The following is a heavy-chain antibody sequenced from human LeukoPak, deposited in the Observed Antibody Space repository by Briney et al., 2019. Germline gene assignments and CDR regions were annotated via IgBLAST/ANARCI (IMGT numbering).Heavy chain of an antibody. CDR2: ISGSGGST. CDR3: AKDGLRYFDWLCYFDY. V-gene: IGHV3-23*01. CDR1: GFTFNNYG. D-gene: IGHD3-9*01. J-gene: IGHJ4*02. Sequence: QSGGSLRLSCAPSGFTFNNYGMHWVRQAPGKGLEWVSAISGSGGSTYYADSVKGRFTISRDNSKNTLYLQMNSLRAEDTAVYYCAKDGLRYFDWLCYFDYWGQGTLVTVSS.